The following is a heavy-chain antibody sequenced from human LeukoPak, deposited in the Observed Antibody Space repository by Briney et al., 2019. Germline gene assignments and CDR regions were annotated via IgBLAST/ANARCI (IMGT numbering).Heavy chain of an antibody. Sequence: GGSLRLSCAASGFTFSGYGMHWVRQAPGKGLEWVAVISYDGSNKYYADSVKGRFTISRDNSKNTLYLQMNSLRAEDTAVYYCARDRSGHWYFDLWGRGTLVTVSS. D-gene: IGHD3-16*02. CDR1: GFTFSGYG. CDR3: ARDRSGHWYFDL. V-gene: IGHV3-30*03. CDR2: ISYDGSNK. J-gene: IGHJ2*01.